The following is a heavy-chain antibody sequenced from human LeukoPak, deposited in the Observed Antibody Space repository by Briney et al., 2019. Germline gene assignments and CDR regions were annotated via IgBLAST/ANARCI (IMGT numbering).Heavy chain of an antibody. V-gene: IGHV3-23*01. D-gene: IGHD2-2*01. CDR1: GFTFSSYW. CDR3: AKLPNQLLFIVWFDP. CDR2: ISGSGGNT. J-gene: IGHJ5*02. Sequence: PGGSLRLSCAASGFTFSSYWMSWVRQAPGKGLEWVSGISGSGGNTYYTDSVRGRLSISRDNSKNTLYLQVNSLRAEDTAVYYCAKLPNQLLFIVWFDPWGQGTLVTVSS.